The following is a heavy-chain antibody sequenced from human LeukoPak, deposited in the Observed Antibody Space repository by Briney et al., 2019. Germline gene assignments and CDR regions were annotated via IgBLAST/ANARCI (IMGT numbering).Heavy chain of an antibody. V-gene: IGHV1-18*01. CDR1: GYTFTSYG. CDR3: ARDAPVWMKDDAFDI. D-gene: IGHD2-2*03. CDR2: ISAYNGNT. J-gene: IGHJ3*02. Sequence: ASVKVSCTASGYTFTSYGISWVRQAPGQGLEWMGWISAYNGNTNYAQKLQGRVTMTTDTSTSTAYMELRSLRSDDTAVYYCARDAPVWMKDDAFDIWGQGTMVTVSS.